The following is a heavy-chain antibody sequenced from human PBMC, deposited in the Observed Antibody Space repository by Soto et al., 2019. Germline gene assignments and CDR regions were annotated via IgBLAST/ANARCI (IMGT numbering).Heavy chain of an antibody. CDR1: GFTFSSYA. CDR3: ARDTKDYGDYALDY. Sequence: GGSLRLSCAASGFTFSSYAMHWVRQAPGKGLEWVAVISYDGSNKYYADSVKGRFTISRDNSKNTLYLQMNSLRAEDTAVYYCARDTKDYGDYALDYWGQGTLVTVSS. D-gene: IGHD4-17*01. V-gene: IGHV3-30-3*01. J-gene: IGHJ4*02. CDR2: ISYDGSNK.